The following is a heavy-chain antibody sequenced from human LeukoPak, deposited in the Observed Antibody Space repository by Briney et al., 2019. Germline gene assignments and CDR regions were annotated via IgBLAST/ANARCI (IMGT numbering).Heavy chain of an antibody. CDR2: MNPNNGNT. V-gene: IGHV1-8*02. CDR3: ATSSSDILTGIDAFDI. Sequence: GASVKLACKASGYTFTTFDINSVPQAAGHRLKGVGWMNPNNGNTANEQTFQSRLTMTRDTSMSTAYSQMSSLRSQDTAVYYCATSSSDILTGIDAFDIWGQGTMVTVSS. D-gene: IGHD3-9*01. J-gene: IGHJ3*02. CDR1: GYTFTTFD.